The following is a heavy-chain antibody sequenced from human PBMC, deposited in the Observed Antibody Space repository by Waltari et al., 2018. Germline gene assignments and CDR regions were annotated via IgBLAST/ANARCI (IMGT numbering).Heavy chain of an antibody. CDR1: GGSIDTPKHY. CDR3: ATYIGASVGTAAFDV. CDR2: ISYAGTT. Sequence: QLQLQESGPGPVKPSATLSLTCSVSGGSIDTPKHYWSWIRQPPGQGLEWIGTISYAGTTYTNPSLSSRLTMSRDTSKNQLSLTLGSTTAADTAVYYCATYIGASVGTAAFDVWGQGTMVTVSS. J-gene: IGHJ3*01. D-gene: IGHD5-12*01. V-gene: IGHV4-39*01.